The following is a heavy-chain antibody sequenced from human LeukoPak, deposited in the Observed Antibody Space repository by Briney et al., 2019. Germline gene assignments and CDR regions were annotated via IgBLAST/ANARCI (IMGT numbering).Heavy chain of an antibody. V-gene: IGHV3-74*01. CDR3: ARGTWGFDY. Sequence: GESLRLSCAASGFTFSNSWLHWVRQAPGKGLVWVSRISPDGSSTNYADSVKGRFTISRDNAKNTLYLQMNSLRAEDTAVYYCARGTWGFDYWGQGTLVTASS. D-gene: IGHD7-27*01. J-gene: IGHJ4*02. CDR1: GFTFSNSW. CDR2: ISPDGSST.